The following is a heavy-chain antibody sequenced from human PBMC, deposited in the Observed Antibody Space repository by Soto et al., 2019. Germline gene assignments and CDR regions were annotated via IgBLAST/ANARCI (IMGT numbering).Heavy chain of an antibody. CDR1: GGTFSSYA. D-gene: IGHD3-3*01. J-gene: IGHJ6*04. CDR2: IIPIFGTA. V-gene: IGHV1-69*13. Sequence: ASVKVSCKASGGTFSSYAISWVRQAPGQGLEWMGGIIPIFGTANYAQKFQGRVTITADESTSTAYMELSSLRSEDTAVYYCARASDFWRCDYSSWDYYGMDVWGKGTTVTVAS. CDR3: ARASDFWRCDYSSWDYYGMDV.